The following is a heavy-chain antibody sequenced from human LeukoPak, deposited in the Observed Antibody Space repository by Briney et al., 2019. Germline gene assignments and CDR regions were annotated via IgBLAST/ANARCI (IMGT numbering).Heavy chain of an antibody. CDR1: GGSISSYC. J-gene: IGHJ4*02. V-gene: IGHV4-59*01. Sequence: SETLSLTCTVSGGSISSYCWSWIRQPPGKGLEWIGYIYYSGSTNYNPSLESRVTISVDTSKNQFSLKLSSVTAADTAVYYCAREDSSGYYAYWGQGTLVTVSS. D-gene: IGHD3-22*01. CDR3: AREDSSGYYAY. CDR2: IYYSGST.